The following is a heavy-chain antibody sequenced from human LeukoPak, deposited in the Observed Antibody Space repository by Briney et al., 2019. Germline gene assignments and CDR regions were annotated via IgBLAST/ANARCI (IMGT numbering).Heavy chain of an antibody. CDR3: ARSSGIAAAVLDWFDP. J-gene: IGHJ5*02. CDR2: IRYDGSNK. Sequence: GGSLRLSCAASGFTFSSYWMSWVRQAPGKGLEWVAFIRYDGSNKYYADSVKGRFTISRDNSKNTLYLQMNSLRAEDTAVYYCARSSGIAAAVLDWFDPWGQGTLVTVSS. CDR1: GFTFSSYW. D-gene: IGHD6-13*01. V-gene: IGHV3-30*02.